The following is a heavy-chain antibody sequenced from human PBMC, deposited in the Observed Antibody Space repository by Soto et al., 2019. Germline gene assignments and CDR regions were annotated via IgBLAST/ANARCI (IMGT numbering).Heavy chain of an antibody. J-gene: IGHJ4*02. Sequence: QVQLQESGPGLVKPSGTLSLTCAVSGVSISSHDWWTWVRQPPGKGLEWIGESHQSGNTNYNSSLERRVTMSLDKSKNEISLQLSSVTVADTAVYYCATRDTGRVYWGQGTLVTVSS. CDR1: GVSISSHDW. CDR2: SHQSGNT. V-gene: IGHV4-4*02. CDR3: ATRDTGRVY. D-gene: IGHD5-18*01.